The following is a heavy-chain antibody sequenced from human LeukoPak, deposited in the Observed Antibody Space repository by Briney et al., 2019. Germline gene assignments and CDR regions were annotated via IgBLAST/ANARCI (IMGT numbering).Heavy chain of an antibody. CDR3: ARGTRVPDY. D-gene: IGHD2-2*01. J-gene: IGHJ4*02. CDR1: GFTFSTYW. V-gene: IGHV3-7*01. Sequence: GESLRLSCAASGFTFSTYWMSWVRQAPGKGLEWVAHIKQDGSEKNSVDSVKGRFTISRDNAKNSLYLQMNSLRAEDTAVYYCARGTRVPDYWGQGTLVTVSS. CDR2: IKQDGSEK.